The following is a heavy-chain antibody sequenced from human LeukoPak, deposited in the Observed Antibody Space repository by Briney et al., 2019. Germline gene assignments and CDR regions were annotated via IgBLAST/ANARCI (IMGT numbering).Heavy chain of an antibody. CDR1: GGTFSSYA. CDR3: AREGRGYSYGRAFDI. V-gene: IGHV1-69*05. D-gene: IGHD5-18*01. Sequence: GASVKVSCKASGGTFSSYAISWVRQAPGQGLEWMGGIIPIFGTANYAQKFQGRVTITTDESTSTAYMELSSLRSEDTAVYYCAREGRGYSYGRAFDIWGQGTMVTVSS. J-gene: IGHJ3*02. CDR2: IIPIFGTA.